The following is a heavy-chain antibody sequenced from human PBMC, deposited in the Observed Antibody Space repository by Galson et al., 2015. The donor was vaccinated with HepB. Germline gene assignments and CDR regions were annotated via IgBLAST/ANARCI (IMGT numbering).Heavy chain of an antibody. D-gene: IGHD2-2*01. CDR3: ARGVVPAAVDAFDI. J-gene: IGHJ3*02. CDR1: GGTFSSYA. V-gene: IGHV1-69*04. Sequence: SVKVSCKASGGTFSSYAISWVRRAPGQGLEWMGRIIPILGIANYAQKFQGRVTITADKSTSTAYMELSSLRSEDTAVYYCARGVVPAAVDAFDIWGQGTMVTVSS. CDR2: IIPILGIA.